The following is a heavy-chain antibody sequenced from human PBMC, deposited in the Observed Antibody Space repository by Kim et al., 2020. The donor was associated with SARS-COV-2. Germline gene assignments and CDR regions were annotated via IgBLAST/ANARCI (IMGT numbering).Heavy chain of an antibody. CDR2: IYHSGST. Sequence: SETLSLTCAVSGGSISSSNWWSWVRQPPGKGLEWIGEIYHSGSTNYNPSLKSRVTISVDKSKNQFSLKLSSVTAADTAVYYCARGEDTAMIALTLGMDVWGQGTTVTVSS. D-gene: IGHD5-18*01. V-gene: IGHV4-4*02. CDR3: ARGEDTAMIALTLGMDV. CDR1: GGSISSSNW. J-gene: IGHJ6*02.